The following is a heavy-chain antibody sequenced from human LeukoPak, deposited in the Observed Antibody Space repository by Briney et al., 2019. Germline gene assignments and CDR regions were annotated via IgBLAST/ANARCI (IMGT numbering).Heavy chain of an antibody. J-gene: IGHJ4*02. CDR1: GFSFSSNW. V-gene: IGHV3-30-3*01. Sequence: GGSLRLSCAAPGFSFSSNWMGWVRQAPGKGLEWVAVISYDGSNKYYADSVKGRFTISRDNSNNTLYLQMNSLRAEDTAVYYCARRIKQQLDYWGQGTLVTVSS. D-gene: IGHD6-13*01. CDR3: ARRIKQQLDY. CDR2: ISYDGSNK.